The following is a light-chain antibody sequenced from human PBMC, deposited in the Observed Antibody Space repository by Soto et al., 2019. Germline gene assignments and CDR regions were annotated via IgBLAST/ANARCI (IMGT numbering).Light chain of an antibody. CDR1: SSDVGGHNY. CDR2: EVN. J-gene: IGLJ2*01. CDR3: SSYKSNNVV. Sequence: QSALTQPASVSGSPGQSITISCTGTSSDVGGHNYVSWFQQHPGKAPKLMIYEVNNRPSGVSNRISGSKSGNTASLTISGLQAEDEADYYCSSYKSNNVVFGGGTKLTVL. V-gene: IGLV2-14*01.